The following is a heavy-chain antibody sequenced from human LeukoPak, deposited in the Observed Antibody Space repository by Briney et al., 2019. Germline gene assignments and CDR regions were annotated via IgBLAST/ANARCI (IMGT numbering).Heavy chain of an antibody. V-gene: IGHV4-31*03. Sequence: SETLSLTCTVSGGSISSGGYYWSWIRQHPGKGLEWIGYIYYSGSTYYNPSLKSRITTSVDTSKNQFSLKVRSVTAADTAVYFCARTGIRGVADWLDPWGQGTLVTVSS. CDR1: GGSISSGGYY. D-gene: IGHD3-10*01. CDR2: IYYSGST. CDR3: ARTGIRGVADWLDP. J-gene: IGHJ5*02.